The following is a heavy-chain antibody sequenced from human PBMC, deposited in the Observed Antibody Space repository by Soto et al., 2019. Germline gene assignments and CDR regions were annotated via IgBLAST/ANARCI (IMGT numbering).Heavy chain of an antibody. Sequence: DSQKISIQGSGFRFTLHGTGWVRRVPGNGVESMGLIYPSASSTRYNPSSQGHVALSADLSTSIAYLQCSSLQPFDTATYSCARGGLKGGTPSAEFETWGQGTQLTVSS. CDR1: GFRFTLHG. V-gene: IGHV5-51*02. CDR2: IYPSASST. D-gene: IGHD2-2*01. CDR3: ARGGLKGGTPSAEFET. J-gene: IGHJ5*02.